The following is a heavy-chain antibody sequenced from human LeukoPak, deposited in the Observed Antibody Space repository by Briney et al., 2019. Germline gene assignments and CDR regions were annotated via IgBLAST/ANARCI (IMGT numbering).Heavy chain of an antibody. D-gene: IGHD5-18*01. CDR1: GYSFTGYY. CDR2: INPNSGDT. J-gene: IGHJ4*02. Sequence: ASVKVSCKASGYSFTGYYMHWVRQAPGQGLEWMGWINPNSGDTNFAQKFQGRVTMTKDTSISTAYMELSRLRSDDTAVYYCARDLRDPGGYSYAFFDYWGQGTLVTVSS. V-gene: IGHV1-2*02. CDR3: ARDLRDPGGYSYAFFDY.